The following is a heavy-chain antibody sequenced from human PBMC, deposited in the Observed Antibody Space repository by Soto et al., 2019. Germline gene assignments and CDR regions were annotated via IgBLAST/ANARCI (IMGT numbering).Heavy chain of an antibody. V-gene: IGHV4-34*01. Sequence: QVQLQQWGAGLLKPSETLSLTCAVYGGSFSGYYWSWIRQPPGKGLEWIGEINHSGSTNYNPSLKSRVTISVDTSKNQLSLKLSSVTAADTAVYYCARLPVDCSGGSCLDYYYYGMDVWGQGTTVTDSS. D-gene: IGHD2-15*01. CDR3: ARLPVDCSGGSCLDYYYYGMDV. CDR1: GGSFSGYY. J-gene: IGHJ6*02. CDR2: INHSGST.